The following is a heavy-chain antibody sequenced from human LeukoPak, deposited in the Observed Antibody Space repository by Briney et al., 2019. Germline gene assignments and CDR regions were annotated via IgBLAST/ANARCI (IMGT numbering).Heavy chain of an antibody. V-gene: IGHV3-30-3*01. J-gene: IGHJ6*02. CDR3: AGWYYDFWSGYLGTNSYYYGMDV. Sequence: GGSLRLSCAASGFTFSSYAMHWVRQAPGKGLEWVAVISYDGSNKYYADSVKGRFTISRDNSKNTLYLQMNSLRAEDTAVYYCAGWYYDFWSGYLGTNSYYYGMDVWGQGTTVTVSS. D-gene: IGHD3-3*01. CDR2: ISYDGSNK. CDR1: GFTFSSYA.